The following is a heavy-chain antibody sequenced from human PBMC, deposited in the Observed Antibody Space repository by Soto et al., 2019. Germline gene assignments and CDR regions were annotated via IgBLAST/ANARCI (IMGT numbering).Heavy chain of an antibody. D-gene: IGHD3-9*01. CDR3: ARERGYDILTGYSNSMDV. Sequence: NPSETLSLTCAVYGGSFSGYYWSWIRQPPGKGLEWIGYIYYSGSTNYNPSLKSRVTISVDTSKNQFSLKLSSVTAADTAVYYCARERGYDILTGYSNSMDVWGQGTTVTVSS. CDR2: IYYSGST. J-gene: IGHJ6*02. V-gene: IGHV4-59*01. CDR1: GGSFSGYY.